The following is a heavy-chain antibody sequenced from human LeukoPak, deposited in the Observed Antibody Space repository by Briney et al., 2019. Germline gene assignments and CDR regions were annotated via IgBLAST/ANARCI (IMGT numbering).Heavy chain of an antibody. D-gene: IGHD6-19*01. V-gene: IGHV4-59*01. J-gene: IGHJ2*01. CDR1: GDSISSYY. CDR3: ARAGGEWLVKGYFDL. Sequence: ASETLSLTCTVYGDSISSYYWSWIRQPPGKGLEWIGYIYYSGSTNYNPSLKSRVTISVDTSKNQSSLKLSSVTAADTAVYYCARAGGEWLVKGYFDLWGRGTLVTVSS. CDR2: IYYSGST.